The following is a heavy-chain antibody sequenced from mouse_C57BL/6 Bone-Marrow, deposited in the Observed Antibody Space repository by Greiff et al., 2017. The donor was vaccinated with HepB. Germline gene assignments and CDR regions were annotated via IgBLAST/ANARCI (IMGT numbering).Heavy chain of an antibody. CDR1: GFTFSSYA. J-gene: IGHJ3*01. Sequence: EVKLVESGGGLVKPGGSLKLSCAASGFTFSSYAMSWVRQTPEKRLEWVATISDGGSYTYYPDNVKGRFTISRDNAKNNLYLQMSHLKSEDTAMYYCARALLTGTAYWGQGTLVTVSA. CDR2: ISDGGSYT. CDR3: ARALLTGTAY. V-gene: IGHV5-4*03. D-gene: IGHD4-1*01.